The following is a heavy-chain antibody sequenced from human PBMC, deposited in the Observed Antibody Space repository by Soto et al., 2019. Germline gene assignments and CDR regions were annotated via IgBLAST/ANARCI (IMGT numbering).Heavy chain of an antibody. Sequence: QVQLQESGPGLVKPSQTLSLTCTVSGGSISSGDYYWSWIRQPPGKGLEWIGYIYYSGSTYYNPSLKTRVTRSVDTSKNQFSLKLSSVTAADTAVYYCAREGGWELRTSFDYWGQGTLVTVSS. CDR3: AREGGWELRTSFDY. CDR2: IYYSGST. V-gene: IGHV4-30-4*01. J-gene: IGHJ4*02. CDR1: GGSISSGDYY. D-gene: IGHD1-26*01.